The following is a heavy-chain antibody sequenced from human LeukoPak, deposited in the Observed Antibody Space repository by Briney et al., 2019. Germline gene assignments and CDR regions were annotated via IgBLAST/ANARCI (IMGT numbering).Heavy chain of an antibody. CDR2: MSGSGGNT. D-gene: IGHD6-19*01. V-gene: IGHV3-23*01. J-gene: IGHJ4*02. CDR3: AKGSGYSSGWYTFDY. Sequence: PGGSLRLSCATSGFTFSSYVMSWVRQAPGKGLEWVSAMSGSGGNTYYAGSVKGRFTISRDNFKSTLYLQMNSLRAEDTAVYYCAKGSGYSSGWYTFDYWGQGTLVTVSS. CDR1: GFTFSSYV.